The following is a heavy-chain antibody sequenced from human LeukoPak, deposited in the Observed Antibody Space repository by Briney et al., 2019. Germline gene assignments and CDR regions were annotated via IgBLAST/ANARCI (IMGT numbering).Heavy chain of an antibody. V-gene: IGHV4-4*07. CDR2: TYTSGSS. CDR1: GGSISSYH. Sequence: PSETLSLTCIVSGGSISSYHWSWIRQPAGKRLEWIGHTYTSGSSNYNPSLKSRVTMSVDTSNNQFSPKLNSVTAADTAVYYCARGGGYGRNWFDPWGQGTLVIVSS. J-gene: IGHJ5*02. CDR3: ARGGGYGRNWFDP. D-gene: IGHD2-15*01.